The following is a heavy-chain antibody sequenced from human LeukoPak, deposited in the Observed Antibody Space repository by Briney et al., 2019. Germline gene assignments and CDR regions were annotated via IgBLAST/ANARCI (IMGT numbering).Heavy chain of an antibody. Sequence: KPSETLSLTCTVSGGSISSGSYYWSWIRQPAGKGLEWIGRIYTSGSTNYNPSLKSRVTISVDTSKNQFSLKLSSVTAADTAVYYCAIGDFWSGYYEEGVYYYYMDVWGKGTTVTVSS. CDR1: GGSISSGSYY. J-gene: IGHJ6*03. CDR3: AIGDFWSGYYEEGVYYYYMDV. D-gene: IGHD3-3*01. CDR2: IYTSGST. V-gene: IGHV4-61*02.